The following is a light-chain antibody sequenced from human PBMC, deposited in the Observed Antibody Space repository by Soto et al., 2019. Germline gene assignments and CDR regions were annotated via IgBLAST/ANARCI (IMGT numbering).Light chain of an antibody. Sequence: EIVLTQSPDTLSLSPGERATLSCRASQSVSSYLAWYQQKPGQAPRLLIYGASTRATGIPARFSGSGSGTEFTLTISSLQSEDFAVYYCQQYDNWPLTFGGGTKVEIK. J-gene: IGKJ4*01. CDR2: GAS. V-gene: IGKV3-15*01. CDR3: QQYDNWPLT. CDR1: QSVSSY.